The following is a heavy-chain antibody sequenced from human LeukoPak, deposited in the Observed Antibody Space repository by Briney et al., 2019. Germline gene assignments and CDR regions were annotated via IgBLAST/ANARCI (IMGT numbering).Heavy chain of an antibody. V-gene: IGHV1-46*01. D-gene: IGHD3-22*01. J-gene: IGHJ6*03. CDR1: GYTFTSYY. CDR2: INPSGGST. Sequence: GASVKVSCKASGYTFTSYYMHWVRQAPGQGLEWMGIINPSGGSTSYAQKFQGRVTMTRDTSTITVYMELSSLRSEDTAVYYCARDYGSSSGFLSGLYYYYMDVWGKGTTVTISS. CDR3: ARDYGSSSGFLSGLYYYYMDV.